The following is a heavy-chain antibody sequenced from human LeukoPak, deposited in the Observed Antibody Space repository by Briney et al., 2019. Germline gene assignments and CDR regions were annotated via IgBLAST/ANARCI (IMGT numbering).Heavy chain of an antibody. V-gene: IGHV1-2*02. D-gene: IGHD5-12*01. J-gene: IGHJ4*01. Sequence: ASVKVSCKASGYTFTGYYMHWVRQAPGQGLEWMGWINPNSGGTNYVQKFQGRLTLTRDTSISTAYMELTRLRFDDTAMYYCARDLAWGSGYGLDYWGLGTLVIVSS. CDR3: ARDLAWGSGYGLDY. CDR2: INPNSGGT. CDR1: GYTFTGYY.